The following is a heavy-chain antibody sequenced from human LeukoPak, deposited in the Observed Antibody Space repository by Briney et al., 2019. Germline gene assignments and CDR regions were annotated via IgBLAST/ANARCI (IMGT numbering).Heavy chain of an antibody. V-gene: IGHV3-11*01. CDR1: GFIFSDYY. D-gene: IGHD3-10*02. Sequence: GGSLRLSCAASGFIFSDYYMSWIRQAPGKGLEWVSYISSSGSTMYYTDSVKGRFTISRDNAKDSLYLQMNSLRAEDTAVYYCAELGITMIGGVWGKGTTVTISS. J-gene: IGHJ6*04. CDR2: ISSSGSTM. CDR3: AELGITMIGGV.